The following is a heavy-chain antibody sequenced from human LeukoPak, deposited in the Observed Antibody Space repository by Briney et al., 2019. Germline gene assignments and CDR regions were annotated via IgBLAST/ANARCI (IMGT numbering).Heavy chain of an antibody. CDR3: AHRGYSYGYYSPFDY. D-gene: IGHD5-18*01. J-gene: IGHJ4*02. CDR1: GFSLSTSGVG. Sequence: SGPTLVKPTQTLTLTCTFSGFSLSTSGVGVGWIRQPPGKALEWLALIYWNDDKRYSPSLKSRLTISKDTSKNQVVLTMTNMDPVDTATYYCAHRGYSYGYYSPFDYWGQGTLVTVSS. V-gene: IGHV2-5*01. CDR2: IYWNDDK.